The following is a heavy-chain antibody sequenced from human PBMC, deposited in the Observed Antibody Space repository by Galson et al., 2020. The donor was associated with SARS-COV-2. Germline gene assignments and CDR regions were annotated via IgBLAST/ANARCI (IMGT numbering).Heavy chain of an antibody. CDR2: ISSSSSTI. J-gene: IGHJ6*02. CDR3: ARDLSPNSGSHYYGMDV. D-gene: IGHD1-26*01. Sequence: TGGSLRLSCAASGFTFSSYSMNWVRQAPGKGLEWISYISSSSSTIYYADSVKGRLTIARDNAKNSLYLQMTSLRDEDTAVYYCARDLSPNSGSHYYGMDVWGQGTTVTVSS. V-gene: IGHV3-48*02. CDR1: GFTFSSYS.